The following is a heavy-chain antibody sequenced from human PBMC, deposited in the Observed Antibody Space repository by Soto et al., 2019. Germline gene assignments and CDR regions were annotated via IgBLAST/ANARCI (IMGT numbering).Heavy chain of an antibody. J-gene: IGHJ4*02. Sequence: SVKVSCKASGGTFSSYTISWVRQAPGQGLEWMGRIIPILGIANYAQKFQGRVTITADKSTSTAYMELSSLRSEDTAVYYCAKEMVYSSSSRIFSLWGQGTLVTVSS. CDR1: GGTFSSYT. CDR3: AKEMVYSSSSRIFSL. D-gene: IGHD6-6*01. V-gene: IGHV1-69*04. CDR2: IIPILGIA.